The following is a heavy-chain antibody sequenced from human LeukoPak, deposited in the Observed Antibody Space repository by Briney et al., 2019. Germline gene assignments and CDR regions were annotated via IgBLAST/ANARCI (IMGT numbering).Heavy chain of an antibody. V-gene: IGHV1-69*05. J-gene: IGHJ1*01. CDR1: GGTFSSYA. CDR2: IIPIFGTA. Sequence: ASVKVSCKASGGTFSSYAISWVLQAPGHGLEWMGGIIPIFGTANYAQKFQGRVTITTDESTSTAYMELSSLRSEDTAVYYCARGGYYDRSGYPFQHWGQGTLVTVSS. D-gene: IGHD3-22*01. CDR3: ARGGYYDRSGYPFQH.